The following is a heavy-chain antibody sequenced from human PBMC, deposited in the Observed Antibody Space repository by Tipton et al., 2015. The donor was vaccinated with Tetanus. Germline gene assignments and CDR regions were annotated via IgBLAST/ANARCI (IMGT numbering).Heavy chain of an antibody. V-gene: IGHV4-39*01. CDR3: ARRVTLKGNTYYYDSSGYYYASWFDP. CDR1: GGSVSSSSYY. Sequence: TLSLTCTVSGGSVSSSSYYWGWIRQPPGKGLEWIGSIYYSGSTYYNPSLKSRVTISVDTSKNQFSLKLSSVTAADTAVYYCARRVTLKGNTYYYDSSGYYYASWFDPWGQGTLVTVSS. D-gene: IGHD3-22*01. CDR2: IYYSGST. J-gene: IGHJ5*02.